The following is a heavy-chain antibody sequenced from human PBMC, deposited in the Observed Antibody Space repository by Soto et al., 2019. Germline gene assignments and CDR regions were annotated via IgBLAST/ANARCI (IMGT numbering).Heavy chain of an antibody. J-gene: IGHJ6*02. Sequence: ASVKVSCKASGYTFTSYYMHWVRQAPGQGLEWMGIINPSGGSTYYADAVKGRFTISRDNSKSTLYLQMNSLRAEDTAIYYCGKGRSYYYYYGVDVWGQGTTVTVS. V-gene: IGHV1-46*04. CDR1: GYTFTSYY. D-gene: IGHD1-26*01. CDR3: GKGRSYYYYYGVDV. CDR2: INPSGGST.